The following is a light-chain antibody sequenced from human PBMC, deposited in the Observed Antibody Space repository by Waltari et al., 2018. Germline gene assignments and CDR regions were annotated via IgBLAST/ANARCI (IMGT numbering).Light chain of an antibody. Sequence: DIQMTQSPSTLSAPVGDRVTITCRASQSIRSWVAWYQQKPGKAPKLLISKASTLESGVPSRFSGSGSGTEFTLTISSLQPDDFAVYFCQHYNNQPLTFGGGTKVEIK. J-gene: IGKJ4*01. CDR3: QHYNNQPLT. V-gene: IGKV1-5*03. CDR2: KAS. CDR1: QSIRSW.